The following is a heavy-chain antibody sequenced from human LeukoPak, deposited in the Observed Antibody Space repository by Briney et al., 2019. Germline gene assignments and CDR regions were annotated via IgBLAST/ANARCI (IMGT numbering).Heavy chain of an antibody. Sequence: GASVKVSCKASGSTFTSYDINRVRQATGQGLEWMGWMNPNSGNTGYAQKFQGRVTMTRNTSISTAYMELSSLRSEDTAVYYCARGGRGYSYGLLRVFDYWGQGTLVTVSS. D-gene: IGHD5-18*01. CDR2: MNPNSGNT. J-gene: IGHJ4*02. CDR3: ARGGRGYSYGLLRVFDY. V-gene: IGHV1-8*01. CDR1: GSTFTSYD.